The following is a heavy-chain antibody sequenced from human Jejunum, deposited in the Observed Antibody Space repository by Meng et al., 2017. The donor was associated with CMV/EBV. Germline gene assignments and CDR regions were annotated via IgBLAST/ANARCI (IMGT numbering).Heavy chain of an antibody. D-gene: IGHD1-26*01. J-gene: IGHJ4*02. CDR3: TTVHYYAINY. CDR1: GLTFSDQY. V-gene: IGHV3-11*06. Sequence: QVELVGLGGGLVKPGGSLRLSCAASGLTFSDQYMSWIRQAPGKGLELISYISSSGDYTNYADSVRGRFTVSRDNAKNSLYLQLNSLRAEDTALYYCTTVHYYAINYWGQGTLVTVSS. CDR2: ISSSGDYT.